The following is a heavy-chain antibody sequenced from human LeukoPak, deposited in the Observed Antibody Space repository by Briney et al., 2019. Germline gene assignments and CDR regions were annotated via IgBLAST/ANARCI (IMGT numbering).Heavy chain of an antibody. D-gene: IGHD6-13*01. V-gene: IGHV4-59*01. Sequence: KPSETLSLTCTVSGGSISSYYWSWIRQPPGKGLEWIGYIYYSGSTNYNPSLGSRITISVDTSKNQFSLKLSSVTAADTAVYYCARKTSRSWCFDYWGQGTLVTVSS. CDR3: ARKTSRSWCFDY. J-gene: IGHJ4*02. CDR1: GGSISSYY. CDR2: IYYSGST.